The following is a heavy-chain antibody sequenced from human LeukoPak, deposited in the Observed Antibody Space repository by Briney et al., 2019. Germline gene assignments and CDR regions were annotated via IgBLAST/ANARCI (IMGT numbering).Heavy chain of an antibody. D-gene: IGHD3-10*01. CDR3: ARMGGITMIRGVLSAFDI. V-gene: IGHV4-59*01. Sequence: WETLSLTCTVSGGSRSSYYWSWIRQPPGKGLEWIGYILYRGNSNYNPPLKSRVTLSVDTSKNEFSLQLSSVTAADTAVYYCARMGGITMIRGVLSAFDIWGQGTMVTVSS. CDR1: GGSRSSYY. CDR2: ILYRGNS. J-gene: IGHJ3*02.